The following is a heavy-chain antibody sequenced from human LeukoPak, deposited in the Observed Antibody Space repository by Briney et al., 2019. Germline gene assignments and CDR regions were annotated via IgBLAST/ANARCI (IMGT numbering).Heavy chain of an antibody. Sequence: PSETLSLTCTVSGGSISSYYWSWLRQPPGKGLEWIGYIYYSGSTNYNPSLKSRVTISVDTSKNQFSLKLSSVTAADTAVYYCASLFDCRGGSCPDYWGQGTLVTVSS. V-gene: IGHV4-59*01. D-gene: IGHD2-15*01. J-gene: IGHJ4*02. CDR2: IYYSGST. CDR3: ASLFDCRGGSCPDY. CDR1: GGSISSYY.